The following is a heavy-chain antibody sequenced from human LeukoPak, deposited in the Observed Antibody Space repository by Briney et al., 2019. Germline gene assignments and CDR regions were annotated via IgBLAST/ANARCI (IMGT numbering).Heavy chain of an antibody. Sequence: RASGTVACMASGYIFTSYAMQWVRQAPGQRLEWMGWINAGNGNTKYSQKFQGRVTITRDTSASTAYMELSSLRSEDTAVYYCARVSTDILTGYLTFDYWGQGTLVTVSS. CDR2: INAGNGNT. V-gene: IGHV1-3*01. D-gene: IGHD3-9*01. J-gene: IGHJ4*02. CDR3: ARVSTDILTGYLTFDY. CDR1: GYIFTSYA.